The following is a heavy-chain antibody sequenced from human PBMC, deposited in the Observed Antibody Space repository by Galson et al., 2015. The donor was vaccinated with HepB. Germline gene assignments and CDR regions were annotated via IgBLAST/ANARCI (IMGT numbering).Heavy chain of an antibody. J-gene: IGHJ4*02. CDR2: ISYDGSNK. Sequence: SLRLSCAASGFTFSSYAMHWVRQAPGKGLEWVAVISYDGSNKYYADSVKGRFTISRDNSKNTLYLQMNSLRAEDTAVYYCARDICSGYELLGDYGGQGTLVTVSS. V-gene: IGHV3-30*04. CDR3: ARDICSGYELLGDY. D-gene: IGHD5-12*01. CDR1: GFTFSSYA.